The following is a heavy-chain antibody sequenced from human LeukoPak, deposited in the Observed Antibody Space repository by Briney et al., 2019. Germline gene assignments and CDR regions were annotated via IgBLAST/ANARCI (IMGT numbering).Heavy chain of an antibody. D-gene: IGHD3-22*01. J-gene: IGHJ6*03. V-gene: IGHV4-30-4*07. CDR1: GGSISSGAYS. Sequence: SQTLSLTCAVSGGSISSGAYSWSWIRQPLGKGLEWIGYVYNRGNTYYNPSLKSRITMSVDTSKNQFSLELSSVTAADTAVYYCARDSHDSSGYYNDYYYYYMDVWGKGTTVTISS. CDR2: VYNRGNT. CDR3: ARDSHDSSGYYNDYYYYYMDV.